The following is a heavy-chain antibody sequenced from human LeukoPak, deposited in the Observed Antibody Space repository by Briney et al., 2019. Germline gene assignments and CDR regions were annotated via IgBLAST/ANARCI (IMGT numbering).Heavy chain of an antibody. Sequence: GGSLRLSCVAFGFTFSSYGIQWVRQAPGKGLEWVAVISYDGSGKEYADSVKGRFTISRDNSKNTVYLQMDSLRTEDTAVYYCAKSGYSYGYLDHWGRGTLVTVSS. CDR3: AKSGYSYGYLDH. V-gene: IGHV3-30*18. D-gene: IGHD5-18*01. CDR2: ISYDGSGK. J-gene: IGHJ4*02. CDR1: GFTFSSYG.